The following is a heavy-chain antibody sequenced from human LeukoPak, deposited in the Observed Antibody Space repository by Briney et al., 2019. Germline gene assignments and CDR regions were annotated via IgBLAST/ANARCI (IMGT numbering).Heavy chain of an antibody. V-gene: IGHV1-69*06. J-gene: IGHJ6*03. CDR1: GYTFTSYG. CDR2: IIPIFGTA. D-gene: IGHD2-21*02. CDR3: ARVVVVTHYYMDV. Sequence: SVKVSCKASGYTFTSYGISWVRQAPGQGLEWMGGIIPIFGTANYAQKFQGRVTITADKSTSTAYMELSSLRSEDTAVYYCARVVVVTHYYMDVWGKGTTVTVSS.